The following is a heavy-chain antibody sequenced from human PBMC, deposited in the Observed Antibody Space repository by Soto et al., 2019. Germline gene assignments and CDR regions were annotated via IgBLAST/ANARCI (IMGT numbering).Heavy chain of an antibody. J-gene: IGHJ4*02. Sequence: QVQLVQSGAEVKRPGSSVKVSCKASGDTFTFYSINWVRQAPGLGLEWMGTINPILSMSNYAQRFQGRVTITADKSPSQAYMELSRLRSEDTAIYQRPSSYGSRYRAFDSWGQGALVTVSS. CDR3: PSSYGSRYRAFDS. CDR2: INPILSMS. V-gene: IGHV1-69*02. CDR1: GDTFTFYS. D-gene: IGHD3-10*01.